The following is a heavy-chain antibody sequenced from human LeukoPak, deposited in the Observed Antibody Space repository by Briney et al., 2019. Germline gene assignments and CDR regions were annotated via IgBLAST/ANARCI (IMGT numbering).Heavy chain of an antibody. CDR3: AKHYSNYRGLRYYFDY. CDR2: ISGSGGST. Sequence: GGSLRLSCAASGFTFSSYAMSWVRQAPGKGLEWVSAISGSGGSTYYADSVKGRFTISRDNSKNTLYLQMNSLRAEDTAVYYCAKHYSNYRGLRYYFDYWGQGTLVTVSS. V-gene: IGHV3-23*01. D-gene: IGHD4-11*01. CDR1: GFTFSSYA. J-gene: IGHJ4*02.